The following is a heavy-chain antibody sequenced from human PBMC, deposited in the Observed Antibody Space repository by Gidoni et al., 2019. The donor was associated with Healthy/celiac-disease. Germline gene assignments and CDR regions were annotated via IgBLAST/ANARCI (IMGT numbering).Heavy chain of an antibody. Sequence: QVQLQESGPGLVKPSQTLSLTCTVSGGSISSGSYYWSWIRQPAGKGLEWIGRIYTSGSTNYNPSLKSRVTISVDTSKNQFSLKLSSVTAADTAVYYCAREFVRGYSGYDLYYFDYWGQGTLVTVSS. CDR1: GGSISSGSYY. J-gene: IGHJ4*02. CDR2: IYTSGST. V-gene: IGHV4-61*02. CDR3: AREFVRGYSGYDLYYFDY. D-gene: IGHD5-12*01.